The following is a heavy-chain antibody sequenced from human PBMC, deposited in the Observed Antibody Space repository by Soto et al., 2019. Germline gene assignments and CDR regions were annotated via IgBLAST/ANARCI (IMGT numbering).Heavy chain of an antibody. J-gene: IGHJ6*02. CDR2: ISGYNGNT. V-gene: IGHV1-18*01. D-gene: IGHD2-2*01. CDR1: GYTFTNYH. CDR3: AKNEVPAAVYYYYGMDV. Sequence: QVQLVQSGAEVKKPGASVKVSCKASGYTFTNYHINWVRQAPGQGLEWMGWISGYNGNTNYAQKFQGRVTLTTDTSXSXXNMELRSLRSDDTAVYYCAKNEVPAAVYYYYGMDVWGQGTTVTVSS.